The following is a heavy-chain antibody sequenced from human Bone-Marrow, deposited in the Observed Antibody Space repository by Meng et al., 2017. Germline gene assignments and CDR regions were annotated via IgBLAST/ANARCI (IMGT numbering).Heavy chain of an antibody. Sequence: VELQASGPGLVKPSQTLSLTCTVSGGSISSGGYDWNWIRQHSGKGLEWIGYIYYSGSTYYNPSLKSRITISVDTSKNHFSLKLSSVTAADTAVYYCASLYGVVGASWFDPWGQGTLVTVSS. CDR3: ASLYGVVGASWFDP. V-gene: IGHV4-31*03. CDR2: IYYSGST. D-gene: IGHD1-26*01. J-gene: IGHJ5*02. CDR1: GGSISSGGYD.